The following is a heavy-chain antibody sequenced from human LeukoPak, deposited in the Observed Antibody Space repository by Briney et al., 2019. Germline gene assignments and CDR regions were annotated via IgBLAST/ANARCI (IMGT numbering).Heavy chain of an antibody. CDR3: ARELSWSGRDY. D-gene: IGHD3-3*01. V-gene: IGHV3-23*01. CDR2: ISGSGDST. CDR1: GFTFSSYP. J-gene: IGHJ4*02. Sequence: GGSLRLSCAASGFTFSSYPMSWVRQAPGKGLEWVSAISGSGDSTYYADSVKGRFTISRDNSKNTLYLQMNSLRVEDTAVYWCARELSWSGRDYWGQGTLVTVSS.